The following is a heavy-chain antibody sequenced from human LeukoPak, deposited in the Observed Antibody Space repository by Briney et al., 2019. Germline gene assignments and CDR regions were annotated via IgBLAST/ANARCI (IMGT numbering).Heavy chain of an antibody. J-gene: IGHJ4*02. CDR1: GFTLSNFA. Sequence: GRSLRLSCTASGFTLSNFAMTWVRQAPGKGLEWVSAISYNDATTYYADSVKGRFTISRDNSKNTLYLQMSSLRAEDTAVYYCAKKKRELRGFDYWGQGTLVTVSS. V-gene: IGHV3-23*01. CDR2: ISYNDATT. CDR3: AKKKRELRGFDY. D-gene: IGHD1-7*01.